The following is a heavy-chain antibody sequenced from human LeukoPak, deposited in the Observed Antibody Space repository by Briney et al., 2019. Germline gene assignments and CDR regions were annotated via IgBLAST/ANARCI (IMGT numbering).Heavy chain of an antibody. Sequence: PGGSLRLSCAASGFTFSSYSMNWVRQAPGKGLEGVSSISSSSSYIYYADSVKGRFTISRDNAKNSLYLQMNSLRAEDTAVYYCARVPYCSSTSCPFSYYYYMDVWGKGTTVTVSS. CDR2: ISSSSSYI. CDR1: GFTFSSYS. D-gene: IGHD2-2*01. CDR3: ARVPYCSSTSCPFSYYYYMDV. V-gene: IGHV3-21*01. J-gene: IGHJ6*03.